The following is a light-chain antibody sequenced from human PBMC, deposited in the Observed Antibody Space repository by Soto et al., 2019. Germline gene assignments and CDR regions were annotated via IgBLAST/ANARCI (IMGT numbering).Light chain of an antibody. Sequence: QSVLTQPASLSGSPGQSITISCTGTSSDIGAYDYVSWFQQHPGKAPKLMISEVNNRPSGVSSRFSGSKSANTASLTISGLQADDEADYYCSSYSSGSTRYVFGPGTKVTVL. CDR1: SSDIGAYDY. CDR3: SSYSSGSTRYV. V-gene: IGLV2-14*01. J-gene: IGLJ1*01. CDR2: EVN.